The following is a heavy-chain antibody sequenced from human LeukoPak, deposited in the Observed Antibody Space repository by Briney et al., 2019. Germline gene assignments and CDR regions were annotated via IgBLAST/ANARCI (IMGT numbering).Heavy chain of an antibody. J-gene: IGHJ4*02. CDR2: IYYSGST. D-gene: IGHD3-10*01. CDR1: GGSISSYY. CDR3: AREDYYGSGSYVR. V-gene: IGHV4-59*01. Sequence: SETLSLTCAVSGGSISSYYWSWIRQPPGKGLEWIGYIYYSGSTNYNPSLKSRVTISVDTSKNQFSLKLSSVTAADTAVYYCAREDYYGSGSYVRWGQGTLVTVSS.